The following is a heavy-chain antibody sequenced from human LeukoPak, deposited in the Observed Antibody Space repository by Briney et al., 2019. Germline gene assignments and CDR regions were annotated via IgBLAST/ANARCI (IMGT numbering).Heavy chain of an antibody. V-gene: IGHV4-59*12. D-gene: IGHD6-19*01. Sequence: PSETLSLTCTVSGGSISSYYWSWIRQPPGKGLEWIGYIYYSGSTNYNPSLKSRVTISVDTSKNQFSLKLSSVPAADTAVYYCARGAVRWSSGRLVLSFDYWGQGTLVTVSS. CDR3: ARGAVRWSSGRLVLSFDY. J-gene: IGHJ4*02. CDR2: IYYSGST. CDR1: GGSISSYY.